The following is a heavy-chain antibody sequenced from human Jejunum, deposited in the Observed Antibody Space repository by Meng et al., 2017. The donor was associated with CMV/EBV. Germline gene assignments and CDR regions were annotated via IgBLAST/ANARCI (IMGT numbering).Heavy chain of an antibody. D-gene: IGHD3-10*01. V-gene: IGHV3-48*04. CDR2: ISTTGTRV. CDR3: AKVGSRYYFES. Sequence: AASGFRFSDYSLNWVRQAPGKGLEWIAYISTTGTRVDYADSVKGRFTISRDHAKNSLSLQMHSLRVEDTATYFCAKVGSRYYFESWGQGLLVTVSS. J-gene: IGHJ4*02. CDR1: GFRFSDYS.